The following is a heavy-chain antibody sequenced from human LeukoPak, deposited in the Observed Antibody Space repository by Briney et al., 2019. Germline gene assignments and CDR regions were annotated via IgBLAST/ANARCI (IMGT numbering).Heavy chain of an antibody. CDR1: GYTFTSYG. CDR3: ARDSRYYYGSGPSMDV. D-gene: IGHD3-10*01. J-gene: IGHJ6*03. Sequence: ASVKVSCKASGYTFTSYGISWVRQAPGQGLEWMGWISAYNGNTNYAQKLQGRVTMTTDTSTSTAYMELRSLRSDDTAVYYCARDSRYYYGSGPSMDVWGKGTTVTISS. CDR2: ISAYNGNT. V-gene: IGHV1-18*01.